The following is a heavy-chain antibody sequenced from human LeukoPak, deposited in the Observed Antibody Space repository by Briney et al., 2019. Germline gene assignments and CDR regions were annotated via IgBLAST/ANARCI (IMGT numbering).Heavy chain of an antibody. D-gene: IGHD3-10*01. CDR1: GGSFSGYY. CDR3: ASQYGSGHYHFDY. CDR2: INHSGST. V-gene: IGHV4-34*01. J-gene: IGHJ4*02. Sequence: SETLSLTCAVYGGSFSGYYWSWIRQPPGKGLEWIGEINHSGSTNYNPSLKSRVTISVDTSKNQFSLKLSSVTAADTAVYFCASQYGSGHYHFDYWGQGTLVFVSP.